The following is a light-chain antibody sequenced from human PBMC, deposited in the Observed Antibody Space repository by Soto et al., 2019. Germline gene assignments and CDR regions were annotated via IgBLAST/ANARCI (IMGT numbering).Light chain of an antibody. V-gene: IGLV2-11*01. CDR1: SGDIGAYNY. Sequence: QSALTQPRSVSGSPGQSVTFSCTGTSGDIGAYNYVSWYQFHPGKAPKMIISDVNKRPSGVPDRFSGSKSGNTASLTISWLQAEDEADYYCCSYAHTSRVFGGGTKLTVL. CDR2: DVN. CDR3: CSYAHTSRV. J-gene: IGLJ3*02.